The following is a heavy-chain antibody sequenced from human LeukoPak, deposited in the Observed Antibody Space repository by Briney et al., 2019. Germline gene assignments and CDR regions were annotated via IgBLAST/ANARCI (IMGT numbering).Heavy chain of an antibody. V-gene: IGHV4-61*02. J-gene: IGHJ5*02. CDR2: IYSSGST. D-gene: IGHD4-17*01. CDR3: ARRLSGATVTRRYNWFDP. Sequence: SETLSLTCTVSGGSISSGSYYWNWIRQPAGKGLEWIGRIYSSGSTNYNPSLKSRVTISVDTSKNQFSLKLSSVTAADTAVYYCARRLSGATVTRRYNWFDPWGQGTLVTVSS. CDR1: GGSISSGSYY.